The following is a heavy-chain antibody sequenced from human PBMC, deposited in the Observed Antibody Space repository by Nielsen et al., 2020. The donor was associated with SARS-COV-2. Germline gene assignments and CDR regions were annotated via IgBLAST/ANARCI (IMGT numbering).Heavy chain of an antibody. J-gene: IGHJ6*02. D-gene: IGHD3-22*01. Sequence: SETLSLTCAVSGGSISSSNWWSWVRKPPGKGLEWIGEIYHSGSTNYNPSLKSRVTISVDTSKNQFSLKLSSVTAADTAVYYCARGLITMIVVVTLYYYGMDVWGQGTTVTVSS. V-gene: IGHV4-4*02. CDR1: GGSISSSNW. CDR2: IYHSGST. CDR3: ARGLITMIVVVTLYYYGMDV.